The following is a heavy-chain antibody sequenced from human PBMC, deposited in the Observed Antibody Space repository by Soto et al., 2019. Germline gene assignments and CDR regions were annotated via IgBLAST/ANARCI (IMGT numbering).Heavy chain of an antibody. CDR2: INHSGST. CDR3: ATEALCGGGDCYSIHFQP. V-gene: IGHV4-34*01. J-gene: IGHJ1*01. D-gene: IGHD2-21*02. CDR1: GGSFSGYY. Sequence: SETLSLTCAVYGGSFSGYYWSWIRQPPGKGLEWIGEINHSGSTNYNPSLKSRVTISVDTSKNQFSLKLSSVTAADTAIYYCATEALCGGGDCYSIHFQPWGQGTLVTVSS.